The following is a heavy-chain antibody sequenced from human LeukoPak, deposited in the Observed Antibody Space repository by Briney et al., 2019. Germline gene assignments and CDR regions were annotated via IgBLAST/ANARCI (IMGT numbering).Heavy chain of an antibody. V-gene: IGHV1-69*05. CDR1: GGTFSSYA. CDR2: IIPIFGTA. Sequence: VASVKVSCKASGGTFSSYAISWVRQAPGQGLEWMGGIIPIFGTANYAQKFQGRVTMTRDTSTSTAYMELSSLRSEDTAVYYCARDGDYYDSSGYPDYWGQGTLVTVSS. CDR3: ARDGDYYDSSGYPDY. J-gene: IGHJ4*02. D-gene: IGHD3-22*01.